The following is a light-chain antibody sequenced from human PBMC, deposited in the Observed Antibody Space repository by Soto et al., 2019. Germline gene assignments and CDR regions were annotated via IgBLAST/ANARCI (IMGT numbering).Light chain of an antibody. J-gene: IGLJ1*01. CDR2: EVS. CDR1: SSDIGTYNY. CDR3: NSYTSSSTLYV. Sequence: QSALTQPASVSGSPGQSITISCTGTSSDIGTYNYVSWYQQHPGKAPKLMLYEVSNRPSGVSNRFFGSKSGNTASLTISGLQAEDEADYFCNSYTSSSTLYVFGTGTKLNVL. V-gene: IGLV2-14*01.